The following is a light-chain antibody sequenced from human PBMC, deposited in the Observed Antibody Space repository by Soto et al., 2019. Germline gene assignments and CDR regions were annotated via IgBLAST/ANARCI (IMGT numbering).Light chain of an antibody. CDR1: SSDVGGYNY. V-gene: IGLV2-11*01. CDR3: CSYAGSYTVV. CDR2: DVN. J-gene: IGLJ2*01. Sequence: QSALTQPRSVSGSPGQSVTISCTGTSSDVGGYNYVSWYQQHPGKAPKFMIYDVNKRPSGVPDRFSGSKSGNTASLTISGLQAGDEADYYCCSYAGSYTVVFGGGTKVTVL.